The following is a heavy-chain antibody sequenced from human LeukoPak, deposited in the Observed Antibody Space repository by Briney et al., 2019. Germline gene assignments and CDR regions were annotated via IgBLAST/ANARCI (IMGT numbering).Heavy chain of an antibody. CDR1: GGSFSGYY. J-gene: IGHJ4*02. D-gene: IGHD6-19*01. V-gene: IGHV4-34*01. CDR3: ARSFLGGWYYFDY. CDR2: INHSGST. Sequence: SETLSLTCAVYGGSFSGYYWSWIRQPPGRGLEWIGEINHSGSTNYNPSLKSRVTISVDTSKNQFSLKLSSVTAADTAVYYCARSFLGGWYYFDYWGQGTLVTVSS.